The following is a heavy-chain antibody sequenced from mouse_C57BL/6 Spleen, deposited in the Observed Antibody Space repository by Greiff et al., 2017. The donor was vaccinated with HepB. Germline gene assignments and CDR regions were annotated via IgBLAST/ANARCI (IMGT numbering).Heavy chain of an antibody. J-gene: IGHJ4*01. Sequence: EVLLVESGPGLAKPSQTLSLTCSVSGYSFTSDYWNWIRKFPGNKLEYMGYISYSGSTYYYPSLKSRISITRDTSKNQYYLQLNTVTTEDTATYYCADYCGINYSMDYWGQGTSVTVSS. CDR1: GYSFTSDY. V-gene: IGHV3-8*01. D-gene: IGHD1-1*01. CDR3: ADYCGINYSMDY. CDR2: ISYSGST.